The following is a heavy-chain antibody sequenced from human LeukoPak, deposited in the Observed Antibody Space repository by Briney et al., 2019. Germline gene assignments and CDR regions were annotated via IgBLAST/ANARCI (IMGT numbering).Heavy chain of an antibody. Sequence: PGGSLRLSCAASGFTFSDYYMSGSRQAPGKGLEWLSYISPSTTHTSYADSVKGRFTISRDNAKNLLYLQMNSLRAEDTAVYYCARGGHGAADQWGQGTLVTVSS. CDR3: ARGGHGAADQ. D-gene: IGHD1-26*01. J-gene: IGHJ5*02. CDR2: ISPSTTHT. V-gene: IGHV3-11*05. CDR1: GFTFSDYY.